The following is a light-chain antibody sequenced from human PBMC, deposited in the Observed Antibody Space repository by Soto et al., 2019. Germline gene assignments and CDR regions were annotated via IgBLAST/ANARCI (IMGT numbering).Light chain of an antibody. CDR2: KVS. Sequence: DVVMTQSPLSLPVTLGQPASISCMSSQSLVHSDGNTYLDWFHQRPGQSPRRLIYKVSNRDSGVPDRFSGSGSDTDFTLKISGVEAEDVGVYYLMQGTRWHPYTFGNGNKVDI. CDR1: QSLVHSDGNTY. J-gene: IGKJ1*01. CDR3: MQGTRWHPYT. V-gene: IGKV2-30*02.